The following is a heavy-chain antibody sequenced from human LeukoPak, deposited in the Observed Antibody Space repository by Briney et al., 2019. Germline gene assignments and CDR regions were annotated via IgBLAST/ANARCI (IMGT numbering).Heavy chain of an antibody. Sequence: PSETLSLTCAVYGGSFSGYYWNWIRQPPGKGLEWIGEINHSGSTNYNPSLKSRVTISVDTSKNQFSLKLSSVTAADTAVYYCARGGYYGSGRDAFDIRGQGTMVTVSS. J-gene: IGHJ3*02. CDR2: INHSGST. D-gene: IGHD3-10*01. CDR1: GGSFSGYY. V-gene: IGHV4-34*01. CDR3: ARGGYYGSGRDAFDI.